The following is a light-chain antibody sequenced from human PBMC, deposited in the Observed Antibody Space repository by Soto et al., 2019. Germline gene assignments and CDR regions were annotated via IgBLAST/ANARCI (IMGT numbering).Light chain of an antibody. CDR1: QDISNY. CDR2: DAS. Sequence: DIQMTQSPSSLSASVGDRVTITCQASQDISNYLNWDQQKPGKAPKLLIYDASNLETGVPSRFSGSGSGTDFTFTISGLQPEDIATYYCQQYDKSIFTFGPGTKVDIK. CDR3: QQYDKSIFT. V-gene: IGKV1-33*01. J-gene: IGKJ3*01.